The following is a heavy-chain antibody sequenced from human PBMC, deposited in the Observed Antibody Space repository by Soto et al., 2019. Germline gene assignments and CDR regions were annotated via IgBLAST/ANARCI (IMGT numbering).Heavy chain of an antibody. CDR3: ARDSAPSGMLERSGWFDP. CDR2: ISAYNGNT. J-gene: IGHJ5*02. CDR1: GYTFTSYG. D-gene: IGHD2-15*01. V-gene: IGHV1-18*01. Sequence: QVQLVQSGAEVKKPGASVKVSCKASGYTFTSYGIIWVRQAPGQGLEWMGWISAYNGNTNYAQKLQGRVTMTTDTSTSTAYMELRSLRSDDTAVYYWARDSAPSGMLERSGWFDPWGQGNLVPVSS.